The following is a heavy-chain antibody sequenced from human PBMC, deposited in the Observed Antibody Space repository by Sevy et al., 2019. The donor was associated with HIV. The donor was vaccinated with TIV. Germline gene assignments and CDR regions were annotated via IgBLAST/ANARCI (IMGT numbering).Heavy chain of an antibody. J-gene: IGHJ4*02. D-gene: IGHD6-6*01. CDR2: LKQDGSQK. CDR1: GFTFSNYW. CDR3: ARIWYSSSSFDY. Sequence: GGCLRLSCAASGFTFSNYWMSWVRQAPGKGLEWVANLKQDGSQKYYVDSVKGRFTISRDNAKNSLYLQINSLRAEDTAIYYCARIWYSSSSFDYWGQGTLVTISS. V-gene: IGHV3-7*01.